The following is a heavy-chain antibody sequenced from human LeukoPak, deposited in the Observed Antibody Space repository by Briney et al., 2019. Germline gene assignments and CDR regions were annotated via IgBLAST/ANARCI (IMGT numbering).Heavy chain of an antibody. CDR3: ARLVYGSGSYYNGWFDP. J-gene: IGHJ5*02. V-gene: IGHV5-10-1*01. D-gene: IGHD3-10*01. CDR1: GYSFTSYW. CDR2: IDPSDSYT. Sequence: GESLKISCKGSGYSFTSYWISWVRQMPGKGLEWIGRIDPSDSYTNYSPSFQGHVTISADKSISTAYLQWSSLKASDTAMYYCARLVYGSGSYYNGWFDPWGQGTLVTVSS.